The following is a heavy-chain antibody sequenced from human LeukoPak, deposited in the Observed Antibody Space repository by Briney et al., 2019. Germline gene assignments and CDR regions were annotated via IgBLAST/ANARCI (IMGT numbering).Heavy chain of an antibody. Sequence: SETLSLTCAVSGYSISSGYYWGWIRQPPGKGLEWIGSIYHSGSTYYNPSLKSRVTISVDTSKNQFSLKLSSVTAADTAVYYCARTIYSNYFDYWGQGTLVTVSS. CDR1: GYSISSGYY. V-gene: IGHV4-38-2*01. J-gene: IGHJ4*02. D-gene: IGHD3-9*01. CDR2: IYHSGST. CDR3: ARTIYSNYFDY.